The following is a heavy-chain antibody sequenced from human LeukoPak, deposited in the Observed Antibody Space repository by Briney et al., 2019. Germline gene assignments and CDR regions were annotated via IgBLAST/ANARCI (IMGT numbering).Heavy chain of an antibody. D-gene: IGHD6-13*01. CDR1: RFTFSSYG. CDR2: IRYDGRNK. J-gene: IGHJ6*03. V-gene: IGHV3-30*02. Sequence: GGPLRLSCAASRFTFSSYGMHWVRQAPGKGLEWVAFIRYDGRNKYYADSVKGQFTISRDNAKTSLYLQMNSLRAEDTAVYYCARVKQQLVRLLGRDTTYYYYYYMDVWGKGTTVTVSS. CDR3: ARVKQQLVRLLGRDTTYYYYYYMDV.